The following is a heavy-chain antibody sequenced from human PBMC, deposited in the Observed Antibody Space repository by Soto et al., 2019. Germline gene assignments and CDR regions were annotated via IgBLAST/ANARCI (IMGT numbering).Heavy chain of an antibody. Sequence: HLQLQESGPGLVKPSETLSLMCSVSDDSINSDKFYWGWIRQPPGKGLEWIGSIYYRGNAYYNPSLPTRVTISLDKSKGQFSLKLNSVTAADSAVYFCARLEGLATISYYFDFWGPGALVTVSS. CDR2: IYYRGNA. J-gene: IGHJ4*02. D-gene: IGHD3-9*01. CDR3: ARLEGLATISYYFDF. V-gene: IGHV4-39*01. CDR1: DDSINSDKFY.